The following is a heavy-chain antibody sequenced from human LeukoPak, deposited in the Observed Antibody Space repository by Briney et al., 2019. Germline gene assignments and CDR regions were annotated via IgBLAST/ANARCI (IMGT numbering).Heavy chain of an antibody. V-gene: IGHV3-48*01. CDR1: GFTFSSYS. CDR2: ISSSSSTI. Sequence: PGGSLRLSCAASGFTFSSYSMNWVRQAPGKGLEWVSYISSSSSTIYYADSVKGRFTISRDNAKNSLYLQTNSLRAEDTAVYYCARDRTDGYYDILTGPVSDEIDYWGQGTLVTVSS. CDR3: ARDRTDGYYDILTGPVSDEIDY. J-gene: IGHJ4*02. D-gene: IGHD3-9*01.